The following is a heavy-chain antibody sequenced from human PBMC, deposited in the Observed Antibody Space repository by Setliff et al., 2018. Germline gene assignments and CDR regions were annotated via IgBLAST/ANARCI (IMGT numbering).Heavy chain of an antibody. J-gene: IGHJ5*01. CDR1: GGTLSSYA. CDR2: IIPIFGTA. Sequence: ASVKVSCKASGGTLSSYAISWVRQAPGQGLEWMGGIIPIFGTANYAQKFQGRVTITADESTSTAYMELSSLRSEDTAVYYCARVFCRTLGCYGDNRFDSWGQGTLVTVSS. D-gene: IGHD3-9*01. V-gene: IGHV1-69*13. CDR3: ARVFCRTLGCYGDNRFDS.